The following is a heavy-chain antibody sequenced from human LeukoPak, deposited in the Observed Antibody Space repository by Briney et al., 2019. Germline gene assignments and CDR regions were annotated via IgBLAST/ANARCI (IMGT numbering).Heavy chain of an antibody. D-gene: IGHD2-15*01. V-gene: IGHV4-4*02. CDR3: ASPYCSGGYCYLDS. J-gene: IGHJ4*02. CDR2: IYHGGST. Sequence: KASETLSLTYAVSGGSTSSSNWWSWVRQPPGQGLEWIGEIYHGGSTNYNPSLKSRVTISVDKSKNQFSLKLSSVTAADTAVYYCASPYCSGGYCYLDSWGQGTLVTVSS. CDR1: GGSTSSSNW.